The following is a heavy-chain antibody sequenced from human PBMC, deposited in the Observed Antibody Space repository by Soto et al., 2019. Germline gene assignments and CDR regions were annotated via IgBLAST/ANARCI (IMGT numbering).Heavy chain of an antibody. CDR3: ARVPDR. Sequence: SETLSLTCTVSGGSISSYYWSWIRQAPGKGLEWIGYIHFSGSTKYNPSLNSRVTTSIDTSKNQFSLKLTSVTAADTAVYYCARVPDRWGQGTLVTVSS. J-gene: IGHJ5*02. V-gene: IGHV4-59*12. CDR1: GGSISSYY. CDR2: IHFSGST. D-gene: IGHD2-2*01.